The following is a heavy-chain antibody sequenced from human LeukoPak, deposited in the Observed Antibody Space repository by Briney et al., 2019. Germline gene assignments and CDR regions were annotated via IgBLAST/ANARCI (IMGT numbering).Heavy chain of an antibody. V-gene: IGHV4-4*07. CDR2: IYTSGST. Sequence: PSETLSLTCTVSGGSISSYYWSWIRQPAGKGLEWIGRIYTSGSTNYNPSLKSRVTMSVDTSKNQFSLKLSSVTAADTAVYYCARDGRFLEWLVPDYYYYGMDVWGQGTAVTVSS. CDR3: ARDGRFLEWLVPDYYYYGMDV. D-gene: IGHD3-3*01. J-gene: IGHJ6*02. CDR1: GGSISSYY.